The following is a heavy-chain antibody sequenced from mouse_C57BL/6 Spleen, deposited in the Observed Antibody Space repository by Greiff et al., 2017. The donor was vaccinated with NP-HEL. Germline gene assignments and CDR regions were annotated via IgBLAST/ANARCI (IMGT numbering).Heavy chain of an antibody. V-gene: IGHV1-42*01. J-gene: IGHJ3*01. CDR3: ARFYYGYGGVFAF. D-gene: IGHD2-2*01. Sequence: VQLQQSGPELVKPGASVKISCKASGYSFTGYYMNWVKQSPGKSLEWIGEINPGTGGTYYNQKFKAKATLTVDKSSSTAYMQLTSLTSEDSAVYYCARFYYGYGGVFAFWGQGTLVTVSA. CDR1: GYSFTGYY. CDR2: INPGTGGT.